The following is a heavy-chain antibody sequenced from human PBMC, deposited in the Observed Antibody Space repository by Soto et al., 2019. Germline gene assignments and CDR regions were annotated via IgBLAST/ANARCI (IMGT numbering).Heavy chain of an antibody. V-gene: IGHV4-31*03. CDR2: IYYSGST. D-gene: IGHD3-22*01. CDR3: AWGRDYYDSSGYYYTLFDY. Sequence: SETLSLTCTVSGGSISSGGYYWSWIRQHPGKGLEWIGYIYYSGSTYYNPSLKSRVTISVDTSKNQFSLKLSSVTAADTAVYYCAWGRDYYDSSGYYYTLFDYWGQGTLVTVSS. J-gene: IGHJ4*02. CDR1: GGSISSGGYY.